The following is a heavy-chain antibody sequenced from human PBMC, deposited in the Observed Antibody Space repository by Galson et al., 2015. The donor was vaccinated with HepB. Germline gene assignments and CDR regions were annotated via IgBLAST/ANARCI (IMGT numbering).Heavy chain of an antibody. CDR2: ISSSSTTI. Sequence: SLRLSCAASTFIFSTYSMDWVRQAPGKGLEWVSYISSSSTTIYYTDSVKGRFTISRDNAKNSLYLQMNSLRAEDTAVYYCAREGATYYDSSCFGYWGQGTLVTVSS. CDR3: AREGATYYDSSCFGY. CDR1: TFIFSTYS. D-gene: IGHD3-22*01. V-gene: IGHV3-48*04. J-gene: IGHJ4*02.